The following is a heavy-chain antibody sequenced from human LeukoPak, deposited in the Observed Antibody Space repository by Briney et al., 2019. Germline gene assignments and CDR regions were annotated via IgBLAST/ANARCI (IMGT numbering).Heavy chain of an antibody. CDR3: ARGPYSSSWYYYYYYMDV. J-gene: IGHJ6*03. CDR2: INDSGST. CDR1: GGSFSGYY. D-gene: IGHD6-13*01. Sequence: SETLSLTCAVYGGSFSGYYWSWIRQPPGKGLEWIGEINDSGSTNYNPSLKSRVTMSVDTSKNQISLKLTSVTAADTAVHYCARGPYSSSWYYYYYYMDVWGKGTTVTVSS. V-gene: IGHV4-34*01.